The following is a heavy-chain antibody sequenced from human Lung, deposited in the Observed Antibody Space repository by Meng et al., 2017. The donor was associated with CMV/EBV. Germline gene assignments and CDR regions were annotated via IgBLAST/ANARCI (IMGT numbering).Heavy chain of an antibody. D-gene: IGHD4-23*01. Sequence: TFSGFSLTTGGVGVRWIRQPPGQALEWLAIIYWNDEKRHSPSLKSRLTITRDTSKHQVVLTMTNMDPVDTATYYCVHSIYGGTYFDFWGQGTLVTVSS. V-gene: IGHV2-5*01. CDR1: GFSLTTGGVG. CDR3: VHSIYGGTYFDF. CDR2: IYWNDEK. J-gene: IGHJ4*02.